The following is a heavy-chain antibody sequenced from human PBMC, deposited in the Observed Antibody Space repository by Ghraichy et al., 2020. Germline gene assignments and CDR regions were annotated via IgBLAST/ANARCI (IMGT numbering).Heavy chain of an antibody. CDR3: ARGWPIAAAGSYYYYGMDV. CDR2: INHSGST. J-gene: IGHJ6*02. CDR1: GGSFSGYY. D-gene: IGHD6-13*01. Sequence: SETLSLTCAVYGGSFSGYYWSWIRQPPGKGLEWIGEINHSGSTNYNPSLKSRVTISVDTSKNQFSLKLSSVTAADTAVYYCARGWPIAAAGSYYYYGMDVWGQGTTVTVSS. V-gene: IGHV4-34*01.